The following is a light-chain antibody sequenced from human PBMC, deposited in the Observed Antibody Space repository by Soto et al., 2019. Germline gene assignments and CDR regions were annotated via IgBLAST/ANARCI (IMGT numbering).Light chain of an antibody. Sequence: IALTQSPGTLSLSQGERASLSCKTSQTSGSNFLAWYQHKPGQAPRLLIYASSNRATGIPDRFIGSASGPDFTLTINRVEPEDFAVYYCQLYGISPQFGQGTRLEI. CDR3: QLYGISPQ. CDR1: QTSGSNF. CDR2: ASS. V-gene: IGKV3-20*01. J-gene: IGKJ5*01.